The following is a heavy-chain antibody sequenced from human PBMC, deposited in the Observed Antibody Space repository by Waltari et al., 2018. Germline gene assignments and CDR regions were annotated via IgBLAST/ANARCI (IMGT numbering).Heavy chain of an antibody. CDR2: IYYSVST. Sequence: QLQLQESGPGLVKPSETLSLTCTVSGGSISSSSYYWGWIRQPPGKGLEWIGRIYYSVSTYYNPPLKGRVTRAVDTSKNQFSLKLSSVTAADTAVYYCARHAYGNYYDSSGYYYVPGAFDIWGQGTMVTVSS. CDR1: GGSISSSSYY. V-gene: IGHV4-39*01. J-gene: IGHJ3*02. D-gene: IGHD3-22*01. CDR3: ARHAYGNYYDSSGYYYVPGAFDI.